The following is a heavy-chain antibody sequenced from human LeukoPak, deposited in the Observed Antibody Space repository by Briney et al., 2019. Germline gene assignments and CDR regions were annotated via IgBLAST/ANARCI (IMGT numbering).Heavy chain of an antibody. J-gene: IGHJ4*02. CDR3: ARHRDSGSYYPTFDY. Sequence: PSETLSLTCTVSGSSISRFYWSWLRQPPGKGLEWIGYIYHSGSTNYSPSLKSRVTISLDTSKNQFSLKLNSVTAADTAVYYCARHRDSGSYYPTFDYWGQGTLVTVSS. D-gene: IGHD3-10*01. CDR2: IYHSGST. V-gene: IGHV4-59*08. CDR1: GSSISRFY.